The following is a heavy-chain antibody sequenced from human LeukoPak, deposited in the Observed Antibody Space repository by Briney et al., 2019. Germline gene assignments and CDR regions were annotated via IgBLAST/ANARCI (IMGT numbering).Heavy chain of an antibody. CDR3: ARDRYYGSGSYSPLFDF. J-gene: IGHJ4*02. CDR1: GFTFSSYG. CDR2: ISGSGGST. Sequence: GGTLRLSCAASGFTFSSYGMSWVRQAPGKGLEWVSAISGSGGSTYYADSVKGRFTISRDNSKNTLYMQMNSLRAEDTAVYYCARDRYYGSGSYSPLFDFWGQGTLVTVSS. D-gene: IGHD3-10*01. V-gene: IGHV3-23*01.